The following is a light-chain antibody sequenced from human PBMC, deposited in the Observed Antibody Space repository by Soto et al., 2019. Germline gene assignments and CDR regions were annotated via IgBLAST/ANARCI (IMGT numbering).Light chain of an antibody. V-gene: IGLV2-23*01. J-gene: IGLJ3*02. Sequence: QWVLSQPASGSWSPGHSITISCTGTSSDVGSYNLVSWYQQHPGKAPKLMIYEGSKRPSGVSNRFSGSKSGNTASLTISGLQAEDEPDYYCCSYAGSSTLGVFGGGTK. CDR3: CSYAGSSTLGV. CDR2: EGS. CDR1: SSDVGSYNL.